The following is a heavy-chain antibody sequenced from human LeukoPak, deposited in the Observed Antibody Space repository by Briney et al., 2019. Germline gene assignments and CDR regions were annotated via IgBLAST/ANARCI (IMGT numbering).Heavy chain of an antibody. V-gene: IGHV4-59*08. CDR2: IYYSGST. J-gene: IGHJ5*02. Sequence: SETLSLTCTVSGGSISSYYWSWIRQPPGKGLEWIGYIYYSGSTNYNPSLKSRVTISVDTPKNQFSLKLSSVTAADTAVYYCARQWGTTRLYNWFDPWGQGTLVTVSS. D-gene: IGHD1-1*01. CDR1: GGSISSYY. CDR3: ARQWGTTRLYNWFDP.